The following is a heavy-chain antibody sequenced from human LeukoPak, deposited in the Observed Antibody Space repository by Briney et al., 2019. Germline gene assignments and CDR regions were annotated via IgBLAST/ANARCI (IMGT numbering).Heavy chain of an antibody. D-gene: IGHD6-19*01. V-gene: IGHV1-18*01. CDR3: ARAKWLPSLPNWFDP. Sequence: AASVKVSCKASGYAFTSYGISWVRQAPGHGLEWMGWISAYNSNTNYAQKLQGRVTMTTDTSTSTAYMELRSLRSDDTAVYYCARAKWLPSLPNWFDPWGQGTLVTVSS. J-gene: IGHJ5*02. CDR2: ISAYNSNT. CDR1: GYAFTSYG.